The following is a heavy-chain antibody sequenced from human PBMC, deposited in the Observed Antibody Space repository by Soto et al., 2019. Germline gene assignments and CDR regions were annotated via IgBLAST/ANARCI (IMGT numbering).Heavy chain of an antibody. CDR1: GCIFSTYT. J-gene: IGHJ4*02. CDR2: INAANGNT. D-gene: IGHD5-12*01. Sequence: GASVKVSCKASGCIFSTYTMHWVRQAPGQRLEWMGWINAANGNTKYSQNFQGRVTISRDKSASTAYLELSSLRSEDTAVYYCARDACETSGYADYWGQGTLVTVSS. V-gene: IGHV1-3*01. CDR3: ARDACETSGYADY.